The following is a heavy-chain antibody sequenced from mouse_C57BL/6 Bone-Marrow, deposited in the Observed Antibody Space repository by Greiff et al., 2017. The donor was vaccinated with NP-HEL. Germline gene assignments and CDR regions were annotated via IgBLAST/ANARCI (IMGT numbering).Heavy chain of an antibody. CDR2: IYPGDGDT. CDR3: ARGANWDYFDY. CDR1: GYAFSSSW. Sequence: VHLVESGPELVKPGASVKISCKASGYAFSSSWMNWVKQRPGKGLEWIGRIYPGDGDTNYNGKFKGKATLTADKSSSTAYMQLSSLTSEDSAVYFCARGANWDYFDYWGQGTTLTVSS. V-gene: IGHV1-82*01. J-gene: IGHJ2*01. D-gene: IGHD4-1*01.